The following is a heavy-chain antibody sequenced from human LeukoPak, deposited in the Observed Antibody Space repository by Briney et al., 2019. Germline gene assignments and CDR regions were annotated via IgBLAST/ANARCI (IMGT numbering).Heavy chain of an antibody. CDR1: GGSISSRSYY. D-gene: IGHD2-2*01. V-gene: IGHV4-39*07. CDR3: ARGSTSFDAFDI. CDR2: IYYSGST. Sequence: SETLSLTCTVSGGSISSRSYYWGWIRQPPGKGLEWIGSIYYSGSTYYNPSLKSRVTISVDTSKNQFSLKLSSVTAADTAVYYCARGSTSFDAFDIWGQGTMVTVSS. J-gene: IGHJ3*02.